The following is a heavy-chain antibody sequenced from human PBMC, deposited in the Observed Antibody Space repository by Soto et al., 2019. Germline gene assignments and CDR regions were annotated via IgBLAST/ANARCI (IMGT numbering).Heavy chain of an antibody. V-gene: IGHV6-1*01. CDR1: GDSVSSNSPA. CDR2: TYYRSKWYN. D-gene: IGHD3-10*01. J-gene: IGHJ6*02. Sequence: SQPLSLTCAISGDSVSSNSPAWNWIRQSPSRGLEWLGMTYYRSKWYNDYAVSVKSRITINPDTSKNQFSLQLNSVAPEDTAVYYCARGVWSGEQDYYYYGMDVWGQGTTVTVSS. CDR3: ARGVWSGEQDYYYYGMDV.